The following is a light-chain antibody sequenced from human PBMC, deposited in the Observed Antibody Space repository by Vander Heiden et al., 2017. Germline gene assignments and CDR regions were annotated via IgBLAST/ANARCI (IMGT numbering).Light chain of an antibody. CDR3: QQRSNWPPGGT. CDR2: DAS. CDR1: QSVSSY. Sequence: EMVLTQSPAPLSLSPGERATLSCSASQSVSSYLAWYQQKPGQAPRLHIYDASNRATGIPARFSGSGSGTDFTLTISSLEPEDFAVYYCQQRSNWPPGGTFGGGTKVEIK. V-gene: IGKV3-11*01. J-gene: IGKJ4*01.